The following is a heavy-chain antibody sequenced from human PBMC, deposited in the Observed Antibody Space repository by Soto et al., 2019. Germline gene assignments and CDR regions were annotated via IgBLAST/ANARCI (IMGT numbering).Heavy chain of an antibody. CDR3: AGYYYDPSGYYPAFDY. D-gene: IGHD3-22*01. J-gene: IGHJ4*02. CDR2: ISSTSGGTI. Sequence: EVQLVESGGGLVQPGGSLRLSCRASGFTFRSYEMTWVRQAPGKGLEWVSYISSTSGGTINYADSVKGRFTVSRDNAKDSLYLQMNSLRAEDTAVYFCAGYYYDPSGYYPAFDYWGQGTLVTVSS. V-gene: IGHV3-48*03. CDR1: GFTFRSYE.